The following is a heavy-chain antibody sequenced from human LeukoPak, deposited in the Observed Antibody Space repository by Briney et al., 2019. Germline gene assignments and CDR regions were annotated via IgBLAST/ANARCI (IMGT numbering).Heavy chain of an antibody. V-gene: IGHV4-34*01. CDR2: INHSGST. Sequence: SETLSLTCAVYGGSFSGYYWSWLRQPPGKWLEWIGEINHSGSTNYYPSLKSRVTISVDTSKNRLSLKLSSVTAAHTAVYDCARGSYCTSTSCSPYYFDYWGQGTLVTVSS. CDR3: ARGSYCTSTSCSPYYFDY. D-gene: IGHD2-2*01. CDR1: GGSFSGYY. J-gene: IGHJ4*02.